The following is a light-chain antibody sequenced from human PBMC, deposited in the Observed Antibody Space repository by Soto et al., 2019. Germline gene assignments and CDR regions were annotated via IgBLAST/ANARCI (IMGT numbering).Light chain of an antibody. CDR3: QQYNSYSRT. V-gene: IGKV1-5*03. CDR1: QSISSW. CDR2: KAS. J-gene: IGKJ1*01. Sequence: DIQMTQSASALSASVGDRVTIPCRASQSISSWLAWYQQKPGKAPKLLIYKASSLESGVPSRFSGSGSGTEFTLTISSLQPDDFATYYCQQYNSYSRTFGQGTKVDI.